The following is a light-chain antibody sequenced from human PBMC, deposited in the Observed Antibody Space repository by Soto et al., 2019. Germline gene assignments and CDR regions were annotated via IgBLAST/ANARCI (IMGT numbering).Light chain of an antibody. V-gene: IGKV1-39*01. CDR3: QESYSTPSVT. CDR1: QSISAY. CDR2: AAS. J-gene: IGKJ3*01. Sequence: DIQMTQSPSSMSASVGDRVTITCRASQSISAYLNWYQQKPGKAPKLLIYAASSLQSGVPSRFSGSGSGTDFTLTISSLQPEDFATYYCQESYSTPSVTFGPGTKVDIE.